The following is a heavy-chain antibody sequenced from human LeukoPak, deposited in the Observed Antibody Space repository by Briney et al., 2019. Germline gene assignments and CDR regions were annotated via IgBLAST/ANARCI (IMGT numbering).Heavy chain of an antibody. CDR1: GGSISSGGYY. D-gene: IGHD3-10*01. J-gene: IGHJ6*02. CDR3: ARLGSGSYPYYGMDV. V-gene: IGHV4-31*03. CDR2: IYYSGST. Sequence: SQTLSLTCTVSGGSISSGGYYWSWIRQHPGKGLEWNGYIYYSGSTYYNPSLKSRVTISVDTSKNQFSLKLSSVTAADTAVYYCARLGSGSYPYYGMDVWGQGTTVTVSS.